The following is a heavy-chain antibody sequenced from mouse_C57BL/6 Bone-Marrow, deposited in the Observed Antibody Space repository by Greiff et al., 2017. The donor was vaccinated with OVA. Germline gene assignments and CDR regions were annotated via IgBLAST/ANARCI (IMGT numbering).Heavy chain of an antibody. CDR3: AGSSYGRDYYAMDY. Sequence: GGGLVQPKGSLKLSCAASGFTFNTYAMHWVRQAPGKGLEWVARIRSKSSNYATYYADSVKDRFTISRDNSQSMLYLQMNNLKTEDTAMYYCAGSSYGRDYYAMDYWGQGPSVTVSS. D-gene: IGHD1-1*01. J-gene: IGHJ4*01. V-gene: IGHV10-3*01. CDR1: GFTFNTYA. CDR2: IRSKSSNYAT.